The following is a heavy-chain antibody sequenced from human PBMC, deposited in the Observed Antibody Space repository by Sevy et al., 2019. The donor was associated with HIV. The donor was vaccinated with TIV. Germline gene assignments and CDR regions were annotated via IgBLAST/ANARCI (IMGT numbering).Heavy chain of an antibody. CDR1: GFTFRSYA. Sequence: GGSLRLSCAVSGFTFRSYAMSWVRQAPGKGLEWVSSISGPGALTYYAESVKGRFTISRDNSKNTLFLQMNSLIAEDTALYYCAKGDEPAADYADYVPNAFDIWGQGTMVTVSS. D-gene: IGHD4-17*01. CDR3: AKGDEPAADYADYVPNAFDI. V-gene: IGHV3-23*01. J-gene: IGHJ3*02. CDR2: ISGPGALT.